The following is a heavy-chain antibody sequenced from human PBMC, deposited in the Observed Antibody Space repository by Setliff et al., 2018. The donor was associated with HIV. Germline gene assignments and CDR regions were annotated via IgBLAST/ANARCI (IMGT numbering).Heavy chain of an antibody. J-gene: IGHJ3*02. D-gene: IGHD3-22*01. V-gene: IGHV4-59*11. CDR1: GGSISSHY. CDR3: ASAPIVVVIPHAFDI. Sequence: PSETLSLTCTVSGGSISSHYWSWIRQPPGEGLEWIGSIYYSGSTNYNPSLKSRVTISVDTSKNQFSLKLSSVTAADTAVYYCASAPIVVVIPHAFDIWGQGTMVTVSS. CDR2: IYYSGST.